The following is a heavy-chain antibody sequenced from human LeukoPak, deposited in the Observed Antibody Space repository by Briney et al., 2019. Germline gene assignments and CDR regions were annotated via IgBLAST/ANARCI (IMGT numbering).Heavy chain of an antibody. CDR3: ARDQESYLASDY. CDR2: IYTSGST. Sequence: SETLSLTCTVSGGSISSGSYYWRWIRQPAGKGLELIGRIYTSGSTNYNPSLKSRVTISVDTSKNQFSLKLSSVTAADTAVYYCARDQESYLASDYWGQGTLVTVSS. CDR1: GGSISSGSYY. J-gene: IGHJ4*02. D-gene: IGHD1-26*01. V-gene: IGHV4-61*02.